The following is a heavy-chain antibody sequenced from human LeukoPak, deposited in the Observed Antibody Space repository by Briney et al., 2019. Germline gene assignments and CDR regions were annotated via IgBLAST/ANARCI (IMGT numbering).Heavy chain of an antibody. J-gene: IGHJ4*02. D-gene: IGHD3-22*01. CDR3: AKFGRPYYYYSSGYRPGDD. CDR2: IWYDGSNK. V-gene: IGHV3-30*02. CDR1: GFTFSSYG. Sequence: GGSLRLSCAASGFTFSSYGMHWVRQAPGKGLEWVAVIWYDGSNKYYADSVKGRFTISRDNSKNTLYLQMNSLRAEDTAVYYCAKFGRPYYYYSSGYRPGDDWGQGTLVTVSS.